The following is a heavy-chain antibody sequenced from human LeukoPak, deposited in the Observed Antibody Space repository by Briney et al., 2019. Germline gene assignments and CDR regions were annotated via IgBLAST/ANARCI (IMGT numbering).Heavy chain of an antibody. CDR3: ASGHYCTSTSCPGRGAFDI. CDR2: VYYTGST. V-gene: IGHV4-4*07. D-gene: IGHD2-2*01. Sequence: SETLSLTCTVSGGSISSYYWTWIRQPAGKGLEWIGRVYYTGSTNYNPSLKSRVIMSVDTSKNQFSLKLNSVTAADTALYYCASGHYCTSTSCPGRGAFDIWGQGTVVTVSS. CDR1: GGSISSYY. J-gene: IGHJ3*02.